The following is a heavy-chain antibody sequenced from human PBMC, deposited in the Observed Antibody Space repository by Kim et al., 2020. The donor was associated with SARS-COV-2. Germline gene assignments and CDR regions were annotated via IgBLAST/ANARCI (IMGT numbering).Heavy chain of an antibody. V-gene: IGHV3-15*01. J-gene: IGHJ4*02. CDR1: GFTFSNAW. CDR2: IKSKTDGVTT. Sequence: GGSLRLSCAASGFTFSNAWMSWVRQAPGKGLEWVGRIKSKTDGVTTDYAAPVKGRFTISRDDSKNTLYLQMNSLKTEDTAVYYCTTSFILLWFGELSHFDYWGQGTLVTVSS. D-gene: IGHD3-10*01. CDR3: TTSFILLWFGELSHFDY.